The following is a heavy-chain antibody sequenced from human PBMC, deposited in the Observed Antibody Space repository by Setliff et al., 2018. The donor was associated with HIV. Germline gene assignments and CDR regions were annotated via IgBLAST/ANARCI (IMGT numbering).Heavy chain of an antibody. J-gene: IGHJ3*02. CDR3: ARDAAAPAAIEGAFDI. Sequence: GESLKISCAASGFTFSSYAMSWVRQAPGKGLEWMANIKEDGSEKYYVDSVKGRFAISRDDTKNSLYLQLNSLRAEDTAVYYCARDAAAPAAIEGAFDIWGQGTMVTVSS. CDR2: IKEDGSEK. V-gene: IGHV3-7*01. CDR1: GFTFSSYA. D-gene: IGHD2-2*02.